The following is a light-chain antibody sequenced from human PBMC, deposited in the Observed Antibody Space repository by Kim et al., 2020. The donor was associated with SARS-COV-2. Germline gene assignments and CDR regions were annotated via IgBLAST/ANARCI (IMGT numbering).Light chain of an antibody. CDR1: SSDVGGYYY. V-gene: IGLV2-14*03. Sequence: GQSITISCTGTSSDVGGYYYVSWYQQQPRKAPTLIIYDVSNRPSGVSNRFSGSKSGNTASLTISGLQSEDEADYYCSSYTSSSTFVFGTVTKVTVL. CDR2: DVS. CDR3: SSYTSSSTFV. J-gene: IGLJ1*01.